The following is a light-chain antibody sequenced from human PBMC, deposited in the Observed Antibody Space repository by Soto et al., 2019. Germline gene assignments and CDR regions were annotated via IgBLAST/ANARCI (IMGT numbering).Light chain of an antibody. CDR2: AAS. Sequence: DIQMTQSPSSLSASVGDRVTITCRASQSISSYLNWYQQKPGKAPKLLIYAASSLQSGVPSRFSGSGSGTDFNLTISSLQPEDFATYYCQQSYSTTRTFGQGTKVEIK. J-gene: IGKJ1*01. V-gene: IGKV1-39*01. CDR3: QQSYSTTRT. CDR1: QSISSY.